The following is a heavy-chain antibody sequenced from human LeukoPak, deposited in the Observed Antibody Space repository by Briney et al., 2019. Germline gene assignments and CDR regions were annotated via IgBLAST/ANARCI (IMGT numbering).Heavy chain of an antibody. J-gene: IGHJ4*02. CDR1: GFTFSSYA. D-gene: IGHD3-10*01. CDR2: ISYDGSNK. Sequence: PGRSLRLSCAASGFTFSSYAMHWVRPAPGKGLEWVAVISYDGSNKYYADSVKGRFTISRDNSKNTLYLQMNSLRAEDTAVYYCCAGSYVSLDYWGQGTLVTGSS. V-gene: IGHV3-30*04. CDR3: CAGSYVSLDY.